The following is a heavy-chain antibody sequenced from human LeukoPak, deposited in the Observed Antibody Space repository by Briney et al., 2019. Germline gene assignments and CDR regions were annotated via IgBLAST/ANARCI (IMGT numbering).Heavy chain of an antibody. V-gene: IGHV3-23*01. J-gene: IGHJ4*02. CDR2: ISRSGGST. Sequence: PGGSLRLSCAASGFTFKNYAMNWVRQAPGRGLEWVSGISRSGGSTYYADSVKGWFTISRDNSQNTLFLQMNSLRADDTAVYYCAKEPYGDPGLVLGSWGQGSLVAVS. CDR1: GFTFKNYA. CDR3: AKEPYGDPGLVLGS. D-gene: IGHD4-17*01.